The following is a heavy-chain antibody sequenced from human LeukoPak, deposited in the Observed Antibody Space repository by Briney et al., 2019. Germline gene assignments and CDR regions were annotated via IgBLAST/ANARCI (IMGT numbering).Heavy chain of an antibody. J-gene: IGHJ4*02. Sequence: RAGGSLRLSCAASGFTFSSYAMHWVRQAPGKGLEWVAVISYDGSNEYYADSVKGRFTISRDNSKNTLYLQMNSLRAEDTAVYYCASFLAMIVFWGQGTLVTVSS. CDR1: GFTFSSYA. CDR2: ISYDGSNE. V-gene: IGHV3-30-3*01. CDR3: ASFLAMIVF. D-gene: IGHD3-22*01.